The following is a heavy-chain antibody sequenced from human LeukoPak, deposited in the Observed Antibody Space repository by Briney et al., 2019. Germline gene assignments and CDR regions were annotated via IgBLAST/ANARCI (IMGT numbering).Heavy chain of an antibody. J-gene: IGHJ3*02. CDR2: ISYDGSNK. CDR3: AKELARNGGWPAFDI. Sequence: GGSLRLSCAVSGFTFSAYAMSWVRQAPGKGLEWVAVISYDGSNKYYADSVKGRFTISRDNSKNTLYLQMNSLRAEDTAVYYCAKELARNGGWPAFDIWGQGTMVTVSS. D-gene: IGHD1-14*01. CDR1: GFTFSAYA. V-gene: IGHV3-30*18.